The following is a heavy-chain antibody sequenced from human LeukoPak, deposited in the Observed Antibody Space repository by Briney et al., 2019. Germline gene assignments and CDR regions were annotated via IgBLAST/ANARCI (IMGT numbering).Heavy chain of an antibody. CDR2: ISGSGGST. CDR3: AKDLRKNWFDP. D-gene: IGHD1-14*01. Sequence: GGSLRLSCVVSGFSLSNYAMSWVRQAPGKGLEWVSAISGSGGSTYYADSVKGRFTISRDNSKNTLYLQMNSLRAEDTAVYYCAKDLRKNWFDPWGQGTLVTVSS. CDR1: GFSLSNYA. V-gene: IGHV3-23*01. J-gene: IGHJ5*02.